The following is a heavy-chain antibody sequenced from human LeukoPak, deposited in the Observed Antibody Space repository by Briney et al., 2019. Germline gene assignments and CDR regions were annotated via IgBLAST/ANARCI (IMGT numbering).Heavy chain of an antibody. D-gene: IGHD3-3*01. Sequence: GGSLRLSCAASGFTFNNYDMSWVRQAPGKGLEWVSAISSSGGSTYYADSVKGRFTISRDNSKNTLYLQMNNLRADDMAVYFCAKSARITIFGMIRDWGQGTLVTVSS. V-gene: IGHV3-23*01. CDR1: GFTFNNYD. CDR3: AKSARITIFGMIRD. J-gene: IGHJ4*02. CDR2: ISSSGGST.